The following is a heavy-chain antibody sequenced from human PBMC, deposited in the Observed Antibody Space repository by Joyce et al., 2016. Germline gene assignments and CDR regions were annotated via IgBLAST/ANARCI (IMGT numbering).Heavy chain of an antibody. V-gene: IGHV3-21*01. D-gene: IGHD4-17*01. CDR3: ARDSPYGDYDSFFFDF. Sequence: EVQLVESGGGLVKPGGSLRLSCAASGFTFSNYTMNLVRQAPGKGLEWFASISSSSSYFYYADSLKGRFTISRDNAKNSLYLQMNSLRAEDTAVYYCARDSPYGDYDSFFFDFWGQGALVTVSS. J-gene: IGHJ4*02. CDR2: ISSSSSYF. CDR1: GFTFSNYT.